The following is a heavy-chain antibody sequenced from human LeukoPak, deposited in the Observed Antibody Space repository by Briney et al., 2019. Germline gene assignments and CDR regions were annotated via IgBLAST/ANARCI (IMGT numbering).Heavy chain of an antibody. J-gene: IGHJ4*02. V-gene: IGHV3-9*01. Sequence: GRSLRLSCAASGFTFDDYAMHWVRQAPGKGLEWVSGISWNSGSIGYADSVKGRFTISRDNAKNSPYLQMNSLRAEDTALYYCAKGLLTYYYGSGNAFDYWGQGTLVTVSS. D-gene: IGHD3-10*01. CDR1: GFTFDDYA. CDR2: ISWNSGSI. CDR3: AKGLLTYYYGSGNAFDY.